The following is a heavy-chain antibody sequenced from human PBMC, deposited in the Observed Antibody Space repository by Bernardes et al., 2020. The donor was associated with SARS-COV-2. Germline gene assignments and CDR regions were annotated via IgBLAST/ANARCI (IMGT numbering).Heavy chain of an antibody. J-gene: IGHJ4*02. V-gene: IGHV3-23*01. CDR2: IVSIHGDV. CDR3: AKQGRDMASPVDH. D-gene: IGHD1-26*01. CDR1: GFTVNDCA. Sequence: GGYLSRSSAASGFTVNDCAMSWVRPVPGEGLAWVAIVSIHGDVSYADSVKGRFTTSRDNSQNTLYLQMDSLTGEDTAIYYCAKQGRDMASPVDHWGQGTLVTVSS.